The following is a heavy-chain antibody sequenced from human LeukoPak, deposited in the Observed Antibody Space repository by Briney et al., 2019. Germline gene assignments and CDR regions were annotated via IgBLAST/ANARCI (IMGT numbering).Heavy chain of an antibody. D-gene: IGHD3-9*01. Sequence: GGSLRLSCAASGFTFSSYAMSWVRQAPGKGLEWVSAISGSGGSTYYADSVKGRFTISRDNSKNTLYLQMNSLRAEDTAVYYCALTLDYDILTGFDYWGQGTLVTVSS. CDR3: ALTLDYDILTGFDY. CDR2: ISGSGGST. CDR1: GFTFSSYA. J-gene: IGHJ4*02. V-gene: IGHV3-23*01.